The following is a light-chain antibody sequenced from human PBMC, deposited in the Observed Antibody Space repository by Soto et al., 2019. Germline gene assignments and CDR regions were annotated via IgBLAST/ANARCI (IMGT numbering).Light chain of an antibody. CDR1: QSISGH. Sequence: DIQMTQSPSSLSASVGDRVTVTCRASQSISGHLNWYQHKPGKAPKLLISAASVLESRVPLRFSGSGSGTDFTLTISSLQPEDSANYYCQQTYTSSNTFGQGTKLEI. V-gene: IGKV1-39*01. J-gene: IGKJ2*01. CDR2: AAS. CDR3: QQTYTSSNT.